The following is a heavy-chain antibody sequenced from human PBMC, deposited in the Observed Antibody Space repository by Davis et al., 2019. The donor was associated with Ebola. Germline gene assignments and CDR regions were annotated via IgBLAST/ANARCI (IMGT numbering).Heavy chain of an antibody. D-gene: IGHD1-26*01. CDR2: INTNTGNP. V-gene: IGHV7-4-1*02. J-gene: IGHJ4*02. CDR1: GYTFISYA. CDR3: ARGYSGSAGY. Sequence: ASVKVSCKASGYTFISYAMNWARQAPGQGLEWMGWINTNTGNPTYAQGFRGRFVLSLDTSVSTAYLQISSLKAEDTAVYYCARGYSGSAGYWGQGTLVTVSS.